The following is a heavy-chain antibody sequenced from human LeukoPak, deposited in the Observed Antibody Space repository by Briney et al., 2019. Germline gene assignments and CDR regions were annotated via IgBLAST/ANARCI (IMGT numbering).Heavy chain of an antibody. V-gene: IGHV1-24*01. CDR1: GYTLTELS. CDR3: ATEGRSDYVWGSYPKFDY. J-gene: IGHJ4*02. Sequence: ASVKVPCKVSGYTLTELSMHWVRQAPGKGLEWMGGFDPEDGETIYAQKFQGRVTMTEDTSTDTAYMELSSLRSEDTAVYYCATEGRSDYVWGSYPKFDYWGQGTLVTVSS. D-gene: IGHD3-16*02. CDR2: FDPEDGET.